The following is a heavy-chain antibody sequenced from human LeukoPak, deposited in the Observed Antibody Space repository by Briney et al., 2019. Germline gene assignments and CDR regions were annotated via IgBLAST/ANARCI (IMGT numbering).Heavy chain of an antibody. D-gene: IGHD1-26*01. V-gene: IGHV3-30*18. J-gene: IGHJ4*02. CDR2: ISYDGSNK. Sequence: GGSLRLSCAASGFTFSSYGMHWARQAPGKGLEWVAVISYDGSNKYYADSVKGRFTISRDNSKNTLYLQMNSLRAEDTAVYYCAKVQSGGSYIQDWGQGTLVTVSS. CDR1: GFTFSSYG. CDR3: AKVQSGGSYIQD.